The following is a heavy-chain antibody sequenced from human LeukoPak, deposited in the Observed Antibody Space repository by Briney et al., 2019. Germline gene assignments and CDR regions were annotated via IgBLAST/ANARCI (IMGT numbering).Heavy chain of an antibody. V-gene: IGHV1-2*02. CDR2: INPNSGGT. CDR3: ARDKPAEAALDF. Sequence: SSVKVSCKASGYTFTGYYIHWVRQAPGQGLEWMGWINPNSGGTNYAQKFQGRVTMTRDRSINTAYMDLRSLTYDDTAVYYCARDKPAEAALDFWGQGTLVTVSS. J-gene: IGHJ4*02. CDR1: GYTFTGYY.